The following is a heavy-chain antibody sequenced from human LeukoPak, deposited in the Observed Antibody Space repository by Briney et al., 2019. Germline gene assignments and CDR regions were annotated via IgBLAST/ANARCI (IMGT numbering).Heavy chain of an antibody. CDR2: SHYSGST. D-gene: IGHD6-19*01. CDR1: GASISSYY. CDR3: ARRAGSGWSINWFDP. J-gene: IGHJ5*02. Sequence: SETLSLTCSVSGASISSYYWSWIRQPPGKGLEWIGKSHYSGSTNYNPSLKSRVTISVDTSKNQFSLKLSSVTAADTAVYYCARRAGSGWSINWFDPWGQGTLITVSS. V-gene: IGHV4-59*08.